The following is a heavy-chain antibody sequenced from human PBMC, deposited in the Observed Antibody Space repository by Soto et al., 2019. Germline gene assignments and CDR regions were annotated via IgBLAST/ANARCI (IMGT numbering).Heavy chain of an antibody. J-gene: IGHJ4*02. CDR2: INAGNGNT. CDR3: ASGFITDY. D-gene: IGHD3-22*01. Sequence: QVQLVQSGAEVKKPGASVKVSCKASGYTFTSYAMHWVRQAPGQRLEWMGWINAGNGNTKYSQKFQGRVTITRDTSASTAYMELGSLRSEDTAVYYCASGFITDYWGQGTLVTVSS. V-gene: IGHV1-3*01. CDR1: GYTFTSYA.